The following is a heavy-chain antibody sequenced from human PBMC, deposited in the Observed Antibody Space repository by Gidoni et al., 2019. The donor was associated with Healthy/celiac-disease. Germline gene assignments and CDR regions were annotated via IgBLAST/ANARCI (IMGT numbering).Heavy chain of an antibody. D-gene: IGHD2-15*01. J-gene: IGHJ6*03. CDR2: ISYDGSNK. V-gene: IGHV3-30*18. CDR1: GFTFSSYG. CDR3: AKQGVTLLLYYYYYMDV. Sequence: QVQLVESGGGVVQPGRSLRLSCAASGFTFSSYGMHWVRQAPGKGLEWVAVISYDGSNKDYADSVKGRFTIPRDNSKNTLYLQMNSLRAEDTAVYYCAKQGVTLLLYYYYYMDVWGKGTTVTVSS.